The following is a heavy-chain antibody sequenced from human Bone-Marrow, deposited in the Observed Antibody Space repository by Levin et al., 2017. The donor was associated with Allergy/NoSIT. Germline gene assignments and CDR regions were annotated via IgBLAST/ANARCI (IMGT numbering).Heavy chain of an antibody. V-gene: IGHV3-30*18. CDR1: GFIFSGYG. CDR2: ISYDGSNK. J-gene: IGHJ4*02. CDR3: AKEPDYYGSGY. Sequence: SGGSLRLSCAASGFIFSGYGMHWVRQAPGKGLEWLAVISYDGSNKYYADSVKGRFSISRDNAKSTLFLQVNNLTTEDTALYYCAKEPDYYGSGYWGQGTLVTVAS. D-gene: IGHD3-10*01.